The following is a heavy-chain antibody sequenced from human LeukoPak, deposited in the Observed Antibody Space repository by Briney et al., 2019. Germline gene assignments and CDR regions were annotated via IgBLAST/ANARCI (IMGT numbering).Heavy chain of an antibody. CDR1: GFTFISYA. D-gene: IGHD6-19*01. CDR3: AKDGHSSGWPNYYYYYMDV. CDR2: ISGSGGIT. J-gene: IGHJ6*03. Sequence: TGGSLRLSCAASGFTFISYAMSSVRQTPGKGLELVSPISGSGGITYYADWVKDQVTISRDNSKKTLYLQINSLRAEDTAVYYCAKDGHSSGWPNYYYYYMDVWGKGTTVTVSS. V-gene: IGHV3-23*01.